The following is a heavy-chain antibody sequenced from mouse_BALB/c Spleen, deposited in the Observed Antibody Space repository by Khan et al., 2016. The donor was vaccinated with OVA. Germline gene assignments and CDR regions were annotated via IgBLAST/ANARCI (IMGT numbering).Heavy chain of an antibody. CDR2: IWVGGST. J-gene: IGHJ1*01. CDR1: GFSLSRYS. D-gene: IGHD3-3*01. CDR3: GRNWGGRAYWYFDV. Sequence: QVQLKESGPGLVAPSQSLSITCTVSGFSLSRYSVHWVSQPPGKGLEWLGMIWVGGSTDNNSALKSRLSISKDNSKSQVFLNMISLQTDDTAMYYSGRNWGGRAYWYFDVWGAGTTVTVSS. V-gene: IGHV2-6-4*01.